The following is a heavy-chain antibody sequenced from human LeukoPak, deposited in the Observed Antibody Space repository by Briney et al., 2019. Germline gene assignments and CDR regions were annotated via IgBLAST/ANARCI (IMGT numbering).Heavy chain of an antibody. V-gene: IGHV1-8*01. CDR3: ARSIVAAGLFSL. CDR2: MNPNSGNT. CDR1: GYTCTSYD. Sequence: ASVKVSCKASGYTCTSYDINWVRQATGQGLEWMGWMNPNSGNTGYAQKFQGRVTMTRNTSISTAYMELSSLRSEDTAVYYCARSIVAAGLFSLRGQGTMVTVSS. D-gene: IGHD6-13*01. J-gene: IGHJ3*01.